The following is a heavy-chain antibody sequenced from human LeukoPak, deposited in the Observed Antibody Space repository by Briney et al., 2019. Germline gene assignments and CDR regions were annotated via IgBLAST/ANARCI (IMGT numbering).Heavy chain of an antibody. V-gene: IGHV1-46*01. CDR1: GYTFTSYY. CDR3: ARDMANTIHNPDY. Sequence: GASVKVSCKASGYTFTSYYIHWVRQAPGQGLEWVGIINPSGGTTIYAQKFQGRVTMTRDMSTSTVYMELSSLRSEDTAVYYCARDMANTIHNPDYWGQGTLVTVSS. J-gene: IGHJ4*02. CDR2: INPSGGTT. D-gene: IGHD1-1*01.